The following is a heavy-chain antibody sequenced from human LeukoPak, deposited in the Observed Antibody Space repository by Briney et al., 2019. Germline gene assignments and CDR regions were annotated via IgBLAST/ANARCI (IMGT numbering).Heavy chain of an antibody. CDR1: GFTFSSYE. V-gene: IGHV3-48*03. CDR3: AREKDSSGWYSWFDP. J-gene: IGHJ5*02. CDR2: ISGSSTTT. Sequence: GGSLRLSCAASGFTFSSYEMNWIRQAPGKGLEWVSYISGSSTTTYYADSVKGRFTISRDNAKNSLYLQMNSLRAEDTAIYYCAREKDSSGWYSWFDPWGQGTLVTVSS. D-gene: IGHD6-19*01.